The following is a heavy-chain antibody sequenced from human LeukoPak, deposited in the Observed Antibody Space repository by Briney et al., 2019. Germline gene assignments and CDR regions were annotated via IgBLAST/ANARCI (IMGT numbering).Heavy chain of an antibody. CDR3: ARQTLHIGSFDY. D-gene: IGHD5/OR15-5a*01. V-gene: IGHV4-38-2*02. J-gene: IGHJ4*02. Sequence: SETLSLTCTVSGYFISSGYYWGWIRQPPGKGLQWIGSIHHSGSTYYNPSLKSRVTISVDTSKNQFSLKLSSVTAADTAVYYCARQTLHIGSFDYWGQGALVTVSS. CDR1: GYFISSGYY. CDR2: IHHSGST.